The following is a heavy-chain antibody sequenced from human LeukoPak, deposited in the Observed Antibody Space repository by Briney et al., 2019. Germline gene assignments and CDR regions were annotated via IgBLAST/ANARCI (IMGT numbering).Heavy chain of an antibody. CDR3: ARDRAKLSRDGAAYYFDS. Sequence: SETLSLTCTVSGGSVSSSSYYWSWIRQPPGHGLQWIGYIYYSGSTNYNPSLKSRVTISIDTSKNQFSLNLSSVTAADTAVYYCARDRAKLSRDGAAYYFDSWGQGILLTVSS. J-gene: IGHJ4*02. D-gene: IGHD3-10*01. V-gene: IGHV4-61*01. CDR2: IYYSGST. CDR1: GGSVSSSSYY.